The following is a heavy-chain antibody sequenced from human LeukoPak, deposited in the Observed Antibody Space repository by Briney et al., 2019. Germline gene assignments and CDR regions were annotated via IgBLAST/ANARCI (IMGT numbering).Heavy chain of an antibody. CDR2: IHRSGST. J-gene: IGHJ4*02. CDR3: AREIVGGFNPGAY. D-gene: IGHD1-14*01. V-gene: IGHV4-4*02. CDR1: PDSTTSNF. Sequence: SETLSLTCTVSPDSTTSNFWSWVRQPPGKGLEWIGEIHRSGSTNYNPSLQSRVTISIDRSKNQVALELSSVTAADTAVYYCAREIVGGFNPGAYWGQGTLVTVSS.